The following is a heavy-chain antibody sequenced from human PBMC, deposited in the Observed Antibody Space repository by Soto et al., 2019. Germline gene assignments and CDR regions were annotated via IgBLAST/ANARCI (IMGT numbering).Heavy chain of an antibody. D-gene: IGHD2-21*02. V-gene: IGHV3-33*01. CDR1: GFTFSSYG. CDR3: ARVCGGDCYSSAGGPIDY. CDR2: IWYDGSNK. J-gene: IGHJ4*02. Sequence: GGSLRLSCAASGFTFSSYGMHWVRQAPGKGLEWVAVIWYDGSNKYYADSVKGRFTISRDNSKNTLYLQMNSLRAEDTAVYYCARVCGGDCYSSAGGPIDYWGQGTLVTVSS.